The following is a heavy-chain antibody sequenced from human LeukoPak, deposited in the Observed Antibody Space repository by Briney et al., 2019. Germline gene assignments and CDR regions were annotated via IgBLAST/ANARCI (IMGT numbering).Heavy chain of an antibody. Sequence: SETMSLTCTVSGGSISSSSYYWGWIRQPPGKGLEWIGSIYYSGSTYYNPSLKSRVTISVDTSKNQFSLKLSSVTAADTAVYYCARRGYSYGQASYFDYWGQGTLVTVSS. V-gene: IGHV4-39*01. J-gene: IGHJ4*02. D-gene: IGHD5-18*01. CDR1: GGSISSSSYY. CDR3: ARRGYSYGQASYFDY. CDR2: IYYSGST.